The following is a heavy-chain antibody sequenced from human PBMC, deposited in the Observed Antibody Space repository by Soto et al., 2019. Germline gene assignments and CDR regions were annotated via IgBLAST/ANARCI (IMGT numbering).Heavy chain of an antibody. D-gene: IGHD3-22*01. CDR2: IYYSGST. V-gene: IGHV4-61*05. Sequence: SETLSLTCTVSGGSISSSSYYWGWIRQPPGKGLEWIGYIYYSGSTNYNPSLKSRVTISVDTSKNQFSLKLSSVTAADTAVYYCARAGYYYDSSGYTLGAFDIWGQGTMVTVSS. CDR3: ARAGYYYDSSGYTLGAFDI. CDR1: GGSISSSSYY. J-gene: IGHJ3*02.